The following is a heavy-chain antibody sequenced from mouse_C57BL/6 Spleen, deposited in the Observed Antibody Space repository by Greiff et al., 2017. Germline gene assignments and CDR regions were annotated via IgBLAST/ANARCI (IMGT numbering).Heavy chain of an antibody. Sequence: EVQLQQSGPELVKPGASVKISCKASGYTFTDYYMNWVKQSHGKSLEWIGDINPNNGGTSYNQKFKGKATLTVDKSSSTAYMELRSLTSEDSAVYYCARLEYYGSSYDIYYYAMDYWGQGTSVTVSS. CDR2: INPNNGGT. J-gene: IGHJ4*01. CDR3: ARLEYYGSSYDIYYYAMDY. CDR1: GYTFTDYY. D-gene: IGHD1-1*01. V-gene: IGHV1-26*01.